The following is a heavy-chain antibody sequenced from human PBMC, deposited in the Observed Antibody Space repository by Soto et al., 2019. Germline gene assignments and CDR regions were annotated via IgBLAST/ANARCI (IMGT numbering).Heavy chain of an antibody. Sequence: PGGSLRHSCAASGFTFSGSAIHWVRQASGKGLEWVGRIRSRADDYATAYAASVKGRFTISRDDSQNTAYLQMNSLKTEDTAVYYCTTGLTRLAVFAIWGQGTMVTVSS. CDR2: IRSRADDYAT. D-gene: IGHD2-15*01. CDR3: TTGLTRLAVFAI. J-gene: IGHJ3*02. V-gene: IGHV3-73*01. CDR1: GFTFSGSA.